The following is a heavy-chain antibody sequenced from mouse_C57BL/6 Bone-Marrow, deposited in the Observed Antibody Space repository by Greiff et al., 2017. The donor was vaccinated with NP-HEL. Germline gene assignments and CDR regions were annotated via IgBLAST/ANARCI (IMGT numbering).Heavy chain of an antibody. Sequence: LKQSGPELVKPGASVKISCKASGYAFSSSWMNWVKQRPGKGLEWIGRIYPGDGDTNYNGKFKGKATLTADKSSSTAYMQLSSLTSEDSAVYFCARITTVVATDYAMDYWGQGTSVTVSS. J-gene: IGHJ4*01. CDR2: IYPGDGDT. D-gene: IGHD1-1*01. CDR3: ARITTVVATDYAMDY. CDR1: GYAFSSSW. V-gene: IGHV1-82*01.